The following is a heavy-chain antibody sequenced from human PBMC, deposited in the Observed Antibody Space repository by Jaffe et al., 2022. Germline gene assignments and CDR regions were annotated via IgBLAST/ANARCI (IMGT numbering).Heavy chain of an antibody. CDR2: ISRSGSHI. D-gene: IGHD3-10*01. CDR3: ARAGAEYYFDC. Sequence: EVQLVESGGGLVQPGGSLRVSCAASGFTLSTSEMNWVRQAPGKGLEWVSYISRSGSHIYYADSVKGRFTISRDNAKNSLYLQMNSLRAEDTAVYYCARAGAEYYFDCWGQGTLVTVSS. CDR1: GFTLSTSE. J-gene: IGHJ4*02. V-gene: IGHV3-48*03.